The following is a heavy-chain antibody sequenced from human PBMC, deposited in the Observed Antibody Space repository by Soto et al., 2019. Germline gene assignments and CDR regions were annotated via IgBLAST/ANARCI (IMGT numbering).Heavy chain of an antibody. V-gene: IGHV1-46*01. Sequence: GASVKVSCKASGYTFTSYYMHWVRQAPGQGLEWMGIINPSGGSTSYAQKFQGRVTMTRDTSTSTVYMELSSLRSEDTAVYYCARVISVVVTATTGAFDIWGQGTMVTVSS. CDR3: ARVISVVVTATTGAFDI. CDR2: INPSGGST. D-gene: IGHD2-21*02. J-gene: IGHJ3*02. CDR1: GYTFTSYY.